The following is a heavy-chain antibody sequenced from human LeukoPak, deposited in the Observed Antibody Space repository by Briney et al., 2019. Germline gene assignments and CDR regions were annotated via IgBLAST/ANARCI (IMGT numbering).Heavy chain of an antibody. D-gene: IGHD4-17*01. J-gene: IGHJ4*01. CDR1: GFAFSSYA. CDR2: VTGRGVAT. Sequence: GGSLRLSCADSGFAFSSYALAWVRQAPGKGLEWVSAVTGRGVATHYADSVKGRFTISRDNSKKTMYLQMNSLRAEDTAIYYCASDLNGDYVGALGFWGRGTLVTVSS. CDR3: ASDLNGDYVGALGF. V-gene: IGHV3-23*01.